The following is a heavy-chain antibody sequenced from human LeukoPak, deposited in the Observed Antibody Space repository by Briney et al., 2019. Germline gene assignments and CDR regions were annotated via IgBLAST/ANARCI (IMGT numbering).Heavy chain of an antibody. CDR2: IYSGGST. J-gene: IGHJ3*02. V-gene: IGHV3-66*01. CDR1: GFTVSSNY. Sequence: GGSLRLSCAASGFTVSSNYMSWVRQAPGKGLEWVSVIYSGGSTYYADSVKGRFTISRDNSKNTLYLQMNSLRAEDTAVYYCARVRTEQRRDAFDIWGQGTMVTVSS. CDR3: ARVRTEQRRDAFDI. D-gene: IGHD6-25*01.